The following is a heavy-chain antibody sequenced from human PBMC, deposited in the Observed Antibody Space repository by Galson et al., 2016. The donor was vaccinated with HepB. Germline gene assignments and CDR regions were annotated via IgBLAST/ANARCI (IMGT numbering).Heavy chain of an antibody. Sequence: SLRLSCAASGFTFRLYYMSWIRQAPGKGLEWVSYISRSSSYTNFADSVKGRFTISRDNSRSTLYLHMTSLRAGDTAVYYCAKDAASYYYDSSAYYYDHWGQGTLVIVSS. D-gene: IGHD3-22*01. CDR1: GFTFRLYY. CDR2: ISRSSSYT. V-gene: IGHV3-11*05. CDR3: AKDAASYYYDSSAYYYDH. J-gene: IGHJ4*02.